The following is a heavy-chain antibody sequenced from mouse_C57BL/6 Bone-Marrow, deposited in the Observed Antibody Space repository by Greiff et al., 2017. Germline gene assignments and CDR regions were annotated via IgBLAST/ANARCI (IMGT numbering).Heavy chain of an antibody. D-gene: IGHD1-1*01. CDR1: GYTFTSSG. J-gene: IGHJ2*01. Sequence: QVQLQQSGAELARPGASVKLSCKASGYTFTSSGISWVKQRTGQGLEWIGEIYPRSGNTYYNEKFKGKATLTADKSSSTAYMELRSLTSEDSAVDFCARWYYGSSLLDYWGQGTTLTVSS. CDR2: IYPRSGNT. V-gene: IGHV1-81*01. CDR3: ARWYYGSSLLDY.